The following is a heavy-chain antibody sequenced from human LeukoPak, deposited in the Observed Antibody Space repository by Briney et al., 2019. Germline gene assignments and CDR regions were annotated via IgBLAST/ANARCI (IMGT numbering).Heavy chain of an antibody. D-gene: IGHD6-19*01. CDR1: GFTFSSYG. CDR2: ISYDGSNK. Sequence: GGSLRLSCAASGFTFSSYGMHWVRQAPGKGLEWVAVISYDGSNKYYADSVKGRFTISRDNSKNTLYLLMNSLRAEDTAVYYCAKDLGLQWLVLGTWGQGTLVTVSS. CDR3: AKDLGLQWLVLGT. V-gene: IGHV3-30*18. J-gene: IGHJ5*02.